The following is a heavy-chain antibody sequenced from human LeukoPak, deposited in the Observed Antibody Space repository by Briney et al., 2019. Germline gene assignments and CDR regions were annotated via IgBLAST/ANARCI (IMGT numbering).Heavy chain of an antibody. J-gene: IGHJ4*02. CDR2: INHSEST. CDR3: ARVVAVAGTVSYFDY. CDR1: GGSFSGYY. D-gene: IGHD6-19*01. V-gene: IGHV4-34*01. Sequence: SETLSLTCAVYGGSFSGYYWSWIRQPPGKGLEWIGEINHSESTNYNPSLKSRVTISVDTSKSQFSLKLSSVTAADTAVYYCARVVAVAGTVSYFDYWGQGTLVTVSS.